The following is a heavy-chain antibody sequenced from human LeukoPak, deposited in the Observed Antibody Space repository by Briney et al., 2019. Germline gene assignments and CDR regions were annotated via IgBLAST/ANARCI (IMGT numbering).Heavy chain of an antibody. CDR3: AVNRRDGYNFGFGY. CDR1: GGTFGSYA. J-gene: IGHJ4*02. CDR2: ISPIFGTA. D-gene: IGHD5-24*01. V-gene: IGHV1-69*01. Sequence: ASVKVSCKASGGTFGSYAISWVRQAPGQGLEWMGGISPIFGTANYAQKLQGRVTITADESTSTAYMELSSLRSEDTAVYYCAVNRRDGYNFGFGYWGQGTLVTVSS.